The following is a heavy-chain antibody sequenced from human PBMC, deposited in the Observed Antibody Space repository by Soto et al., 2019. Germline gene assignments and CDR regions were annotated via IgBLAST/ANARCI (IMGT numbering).Heavy chain of an antibody. CDR3: AKLRGYYYGSGYLDY. V-gene: IGHV3-23*01. D-gene: IGHD3-10*01. CDR1: GFTFSSYA. CDR2: ISGSGGST. Sequence: EVQLLESGGGLVQPGGSLRLSCAASGFTFSSYAMSWVRQAPGKGLEWVSAISGSGGSTYYADSVKGRFTISRDNSKNTLYLQMNSLRAEDAAVYYCAKLRGYYYGSGYLDYWGQGTLVTVSS. J-gene: IGHJ4*02.